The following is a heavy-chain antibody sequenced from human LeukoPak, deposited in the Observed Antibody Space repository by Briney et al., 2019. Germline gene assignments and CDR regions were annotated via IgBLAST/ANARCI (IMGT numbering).Heavy chain of an antibody. J-gene: IGHJ4*02. V-gene: IGHV3-9*01. CDR3: ARTPEGRYSSSLGTIDY. D-gene: IGHD6-13*01. CDR2: ISWNSGSI. CDR1: GFTFDDYA. Sequence: GGSLRLSCAASGFTFDDYAMHWVRQAPGKGLEWVSGISWNSGSIGYADSVKGRFTISRDNAKNSLYLQMNSLRAEDTALYYCARTPEGRYSSSLGTIDYWGQGTLVTVSS.